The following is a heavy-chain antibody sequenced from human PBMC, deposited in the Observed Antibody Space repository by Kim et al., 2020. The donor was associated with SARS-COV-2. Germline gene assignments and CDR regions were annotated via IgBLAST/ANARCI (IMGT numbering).Heavy chain of an antibody. CDR3: ATSLSGTTGYFQH. J-gene: IGHJ1*01. D-gene: IGHD1-7*01. CDR1: GGTFSSYA. V-gene: IGHV1-69*04. Sequence: SVKVSCKAAGGTFSSYAISWVQQAPGQGLEWMGRSIPILCIANYDQKFQGRVTITADKSTSTAYMELSSPRSEDTAGYYCATSLSGTTGYFQHLGQGTL. CDR2: SIPILCIA.